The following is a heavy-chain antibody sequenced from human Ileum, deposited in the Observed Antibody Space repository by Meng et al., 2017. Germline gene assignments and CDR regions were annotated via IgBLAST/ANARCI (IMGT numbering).Heavy chain of an antibody. V-gene: IGHV4-4*02. CDR3: ARYILRWGYYFDY. D-gene: IGHD4-23*01. CDR2: IYHSGST. Sequence: VQLEESGPGRAKPWGALSRTCLVSGGAISSSNWWSWGRQPPGKGLEWIGEIYHSGSTNYNPSLKSRVTISADKSKNQFSLKLSSVTAADTAVYYCARYILRWGYYFDYWGQGTLVTVSS. J-gene: IGHJ4*02. CDR1: GGAISSSNW.